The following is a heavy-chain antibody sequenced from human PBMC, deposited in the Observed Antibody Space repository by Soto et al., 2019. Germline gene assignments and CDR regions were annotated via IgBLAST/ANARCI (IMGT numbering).Heavy chain of an antibody. Sequence: SETLSLTCTVSGGSISSGGYYWSWIRQHPGKGLEWIGYIYYSGSTYYNPSLKSRVTISVDTSKNQFSLKLSSVTAADTAVYYCARFSTGDIVVVPAAFDAFDIWGQGTMVTVS. CDR2: IYYSGST. CDR1: GGSISSGGYY. CDR3: ARFSTGDIVVVPAAFDAFDI. J-gene: IGHJ3*02. D-gene: IGHD2-2*01. V-gene: IGHV4-31*03.